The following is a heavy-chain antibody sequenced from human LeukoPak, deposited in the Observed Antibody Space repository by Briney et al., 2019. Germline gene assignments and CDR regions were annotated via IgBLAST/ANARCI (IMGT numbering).Heavy chain of an antibody. CDR3: AKDPRWGRYYDSSIVPYLDY. CDR1: GFTFSSYG. CDR2: ISYDGSNK. D-gene: IGHD3-22*01. Sequence: GGSLRLSCEASGFTFSSYGMHWVRQAPGKGLEWVAVISYDGSNKYYADSVKGRFTISRDNSKNTLYLQMNSLRAEDTAVYYCAKDPRWGRYYDSSIVPYLDYWGQGTLVTVSS. J-gene: IGHJ4*02. V-gene: IGHV3-30*18.